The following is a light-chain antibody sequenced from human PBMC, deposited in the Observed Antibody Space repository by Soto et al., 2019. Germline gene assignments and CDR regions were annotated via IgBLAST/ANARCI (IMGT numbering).Light chain of an antibody. CDR3: QTWGTGIQV. Sequence: QSVLTQSPSASASLGASVKLTCTLSSWHSSYAIAWHQQQPEKGPRYLMKLNSDGSHSKGDGIPDRFSCSCSGADRYLTISSLQSEDEANYYCQTWGTGIQVFGTGTKLTVL. J-gene: IGLJ1*01. CDR1: SWHSSYA. CDR2: LNSDGSH. V-gene: IGLV4-69*01.